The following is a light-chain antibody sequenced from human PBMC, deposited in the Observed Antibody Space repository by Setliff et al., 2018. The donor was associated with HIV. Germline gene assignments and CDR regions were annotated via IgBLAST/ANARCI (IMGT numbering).Light chain of an antibody. J-gene: IGLJ1*01. CDR1: RSDIGTYDL. Sequence: QSVLAQPASVSGSPGQSSTISCTGTRSDIGTYDLVSWYRQYPGKAPKLIIYEVNRRPAGVSDRLSGSKSGNTASLTISGLRAEDEATHYCCSYTSSTTYVFGTGTKVTVL. CDR2: EVN. V-gene: IGLV2-23*02. CDR3: CSYTSSTTYV.